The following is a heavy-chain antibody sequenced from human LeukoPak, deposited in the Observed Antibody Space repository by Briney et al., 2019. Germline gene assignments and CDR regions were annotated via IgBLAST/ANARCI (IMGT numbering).Heavy chain of an antibody. Sequence: GGSLRLSCAASGFTVSSNYMSWVRQAPGKGLEWVSVIYSDGSTYYADSVKGRFTISRDNSKNTLYLQMNSLRAEDTAVYYCARTRFGELLGAFDIWGQGTMVTVSS. V-gene: IGHV3-53*01. J-gene: IGHJ3*02. CDR2: IYSDGST. CDR3: ARTRFGELLGAFDI. D-gene: IGHD3-10*01. CDR1: GFTVSSNY.